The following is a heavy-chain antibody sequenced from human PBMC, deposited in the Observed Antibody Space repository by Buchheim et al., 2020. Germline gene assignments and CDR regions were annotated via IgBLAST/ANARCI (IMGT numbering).Heavy chain of an antibody. CDR1: GFIFSHYA. V-gene: IGHV3-23*01. CDR2: STGGGDDT. D-gene: IGHD1-1*01. CDR3: VKDAVARNDNWDWFDV. Sequence: EAQLLETGGDLVQPGGSPRLPCTAFGFIFSHYAMSWVRQAPGKGLEWVSSTGGGDDTYYADSVKGRYIISRDNSKNILYLELRSLRVEDTATYCCVKDAVARNDNWDWFDVWGPGT. J-gene: IGHJ5*02.